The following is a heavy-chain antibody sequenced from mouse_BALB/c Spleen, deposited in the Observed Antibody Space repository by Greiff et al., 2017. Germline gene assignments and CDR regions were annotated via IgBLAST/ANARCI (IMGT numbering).Heavy chain of an antibody. CDR3: ARQKLPLYAMDY. V-gene: IGHV5-17*02. J-gene: IGHJ4*01. CDR2: ISSGSSTI. CDR1: GFTFSSFG. Sequence: EVQLVESGGGLVQPGGSRKLSCAASGFTFSSFGMHWVRQAPEKGLEWVAYISSGSSTIYYADTVKGRFTISRDNPKNTLFLQMTSLRSEDTAMYYCARQKLPLYAMDYWGQGTSVTVSS. D-gene: IGHD1-1*01.